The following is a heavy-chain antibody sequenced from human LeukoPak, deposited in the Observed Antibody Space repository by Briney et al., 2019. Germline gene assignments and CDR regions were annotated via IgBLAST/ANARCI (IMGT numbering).Heavy chain of an antibody. CDR3: ARHGNYYDSSGYNYYFDY. CDR2: IYYSGST. J-gene: IGHJ4*02. Sequence: VKPSAPLSLTCTVSGVSISSYYWSWIRPPPGKGLEWIRNIYYSGSTKYNPSLNSRVTISVDTSKNHFSLKLSAVTAADTAVYYCARHGNYYDSSGYNYYFDYWGQGTLGTVSS. D-gene: IGHD3-22*01. V-gene: IGHV4-59*08. CDR1: GVSISSYY.